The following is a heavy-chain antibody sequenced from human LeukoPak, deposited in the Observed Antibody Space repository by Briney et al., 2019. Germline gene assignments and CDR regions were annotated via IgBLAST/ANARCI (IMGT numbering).Heavy chain of an antibody. CDR3: AKPRGSGSSYNGGFDY. CDR1: GFTFSSYA. D-gene: IGHD3-10*01. V-gene: IGHV3-23*01. J-gene: IGHJ4*02. CDR2: ISGGGGST. Sequence: QPGGSLRLSCAPSGFTFSSYAMSWVRQAPGKGLEWVSFISGGGGSTYYADSVKGRFTISRDNSKNTLYLQMNSLRAEDTAVYYCAKPRGSGSSYNGGFDYWGQGTLVTVSS.